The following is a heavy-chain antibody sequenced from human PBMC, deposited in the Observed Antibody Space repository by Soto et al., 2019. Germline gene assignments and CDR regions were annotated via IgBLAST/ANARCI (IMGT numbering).Heavy chain of an antibody. V-gene: IGHV1-46*03. CDR3: AREQSDYDILTGQQGAIVY. Sequence: ASVKVSCKASGYTFTIYYMHWVRQAPGQGLEWMGIINPSGGSTSYAQKFQGRVTMTRDTSTSTVYMELSSLRSEDTAVYYCAREQSDYDILTGQQGAIVYWGQGTLVTVSS. CDR2: INPSGGST. CDR1: GYTFTIYY. D-gene: IGHD3-9*01. J-gene: IGHJ4*02.